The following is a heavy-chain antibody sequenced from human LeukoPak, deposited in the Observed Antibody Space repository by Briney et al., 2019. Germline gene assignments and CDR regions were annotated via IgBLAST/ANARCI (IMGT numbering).Heavy chain of an antibody. CDR3: ARGPYPDY. CDR2: INSCSTYK. CDR1: GLTFNTYS. J-gene: IGHJ4*02. V-gene: IGHV3-21*01. Sequence: GGSLRLSCAASGLTFNTYSMNWVRQAPGKGLEWVSSINSCSTYKFYADSVKGRFTLPRDRAENSLYPQIHSLRAEDRAVYYCARGPYPDYWGQGTLVTVSS.